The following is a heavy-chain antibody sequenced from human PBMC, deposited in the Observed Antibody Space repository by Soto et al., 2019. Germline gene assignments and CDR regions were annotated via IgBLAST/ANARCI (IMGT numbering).Heavy chain of an antibody. CDR1: GFSLSTSGVG. J-gene: IGHJ4*02. CDR3: ANRSIATLVGYFDY. V-gene: IGHV2-5*01. Sequence: ITLKESGPTLVKPTQTLTLTCTFSGFSLSTSGVGVGWIRQPPGKALEWLALIYWNDDKRYSPSLKSRITITKHTSKTQLVLTMTNMDPVDTATYSCANRSIATLVGYFDYWGQGTLVNVTS. CDR2: IYWNDDK. D-gene: IGHD6-6*01.